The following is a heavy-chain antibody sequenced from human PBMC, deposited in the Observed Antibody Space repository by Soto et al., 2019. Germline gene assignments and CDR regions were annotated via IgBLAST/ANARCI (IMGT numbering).Heavy chain of an antibody. D-gene: IGHD6-19*01. CDR3: ARVGSAWYYYYYGMDV. V-gene: IGHV4-31*03. CDR2: IYYSGST. J-gene: IGHJ6*02. CDR1: GGSISSGGYY. Sequence: PSETLSLTCTVSGGSISSGGYYWSWIRQHPGKGLEWIGYIYYSGSTYYNPSLKSRVTISVDTSKNQFSLKLSSVTAADTAVYYCARVGSAWYYYYYGMDVWGQGTTVTVSS.